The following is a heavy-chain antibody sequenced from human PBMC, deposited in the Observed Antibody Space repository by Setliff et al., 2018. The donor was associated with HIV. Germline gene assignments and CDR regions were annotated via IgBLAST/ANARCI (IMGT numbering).Heavy chain of an antibody. CDR3: ARARTVDFWSDSLAH. D-gene: IGHD3-3*01. Sequence: SLRLSRLASGFQFQPYILHWVRQAPGKGLEWVAVISNDALQTYYADSVRGRFTISRDSTKNALYLKFYNPRPEDTAIYYCARARTVDFWSDSLAHWGQGTLVPSPQ. CDR1: GFQFQPYI. V-gene: IGHV3-30*03. CDR2: ISNDALQT. J-gene: IGHJ4*02.